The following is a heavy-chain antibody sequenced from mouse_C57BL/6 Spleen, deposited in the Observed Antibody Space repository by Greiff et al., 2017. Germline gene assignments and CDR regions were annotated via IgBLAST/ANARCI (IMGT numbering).Heavy chain of an antibody. D-gene: IGHD2-10*01. V-gene: IGHV1-22*01. J-gene: IGHJ2*01. CDR1: GYTFTDYN. CDR3: AREAAYYGNYVDYFDY. Sequence: EVQLQQSGPELVKPGASVKMSCKASGYTFTDYNMHWVKQSHGKSLEWIGYINPNNGGTSYNQKFKGKATLTVNKSSSTAYMELRSLTSEDSAVYYCAREAAYYGNYVDYFDYWGQGTTLTVSS. CDR2: INPNNGGT.